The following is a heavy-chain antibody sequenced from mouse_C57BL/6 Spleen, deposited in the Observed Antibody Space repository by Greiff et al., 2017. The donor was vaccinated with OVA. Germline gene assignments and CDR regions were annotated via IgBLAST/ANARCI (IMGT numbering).Heavy chain of an antibody. Sequence: LQQQQSGPELVKPGASVKISCKASGYTFTDYYMNWVKQSHGKSLEWIGDINPNNGGTSYNQKFKGKATLTVDKSSSTAYMELRSLTSEDSAVYYCASYYYGFMDYWGQGTSVTVSS. CDR1: GYTFTDYY. V-gene: IGHV1-26*01. CDR2: INPNNGGT. D-gene: IGHD1-1*01. J-gene: IGHJ4*01. CDR3: ASYYYGFMDY.